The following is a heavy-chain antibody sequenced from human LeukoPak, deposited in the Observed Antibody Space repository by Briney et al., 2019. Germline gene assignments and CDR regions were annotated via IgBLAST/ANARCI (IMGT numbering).Heavy chain of an antibody. CDR2: ISGSGGST. J-gene: IGHJ6*03. V-gene: IGHV3-23*01. Sequence: GGSLRLSCAASGFTFSSYAMSWVRQAPGKGLEWVSAISGSGGSTYYADSVKGRFTISRDNSKNTLYLQMNSLRAEDTAVYYCAKGNGDCVHWYYYYMDVWGKGTTVTVSS. D-gene: IGHD2-21*02. CDR3: AKGNGDCVHWYYYYMDV. CDR1: GFTFSSYA.